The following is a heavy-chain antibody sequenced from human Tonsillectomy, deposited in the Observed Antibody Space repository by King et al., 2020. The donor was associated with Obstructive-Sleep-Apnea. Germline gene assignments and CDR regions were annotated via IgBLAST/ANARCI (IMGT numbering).Heavy chain of an antibody. D-gene: IGHD3-22*01. CDR3: ASEGDDSSGYWPWWYFDL. V-gene: IGHV3-30*04. J-gene: IGHJ2*01. Sequence: QLVQSGGGVVQPGRSLRLSCAASGFTFSSYAMHWVRQAPGKGLEWVAVISYDGSNKYYADSVKGRFTISRDNSKNTLYLQMNSLRAEDTAVYYCASEGDDSSGYWPWWYFDLWGRGTLVTVSS. CDR2: ISYDGSNK. CDR1: GFTFSSYA.